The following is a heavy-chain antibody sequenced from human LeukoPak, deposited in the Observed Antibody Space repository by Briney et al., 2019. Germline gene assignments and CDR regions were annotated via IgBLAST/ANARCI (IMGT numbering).Heavy chain of an antibody. D-gene: IGHD1-26*01. J-gene: IGHJ4*02. Sequence: EGCLRLSCAASGLTFRSSWMYWGRQAPGTRLEWVANIKHDGSTKYYVDSVRGRFTIARDNANNSLYLQMSSLRAEDTAVYYCARSFYRYYDYWGQGTLVTVCS. CDR1: GLTFRSSW. V-gene: IGHV3-7*05. CDR2: IKHDGSTK. CDR3: ARSFYRYYDY.